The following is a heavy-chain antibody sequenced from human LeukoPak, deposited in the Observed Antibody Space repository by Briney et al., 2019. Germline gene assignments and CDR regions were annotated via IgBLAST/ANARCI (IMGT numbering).Heavy chain of an antibody. CDR3: ARVGKTGRSSHYMDV. CDR1: GYTFTSYG. D-gene: IGHD4-23*01. Sequence: GASVKVSCKASGYTFTSYGISWVRQAPGQGLEWMGWISAYNGNTNYARKLQGRVTMTTDTSTSTAYMELRSLRSDDTAVYYCARVGKTGRSSHYMDVWGKGTTVTVSS. V-gene: IGHV1-18*01. J-gene: IGHJ6*03. CDR2: ISAYNGNT.